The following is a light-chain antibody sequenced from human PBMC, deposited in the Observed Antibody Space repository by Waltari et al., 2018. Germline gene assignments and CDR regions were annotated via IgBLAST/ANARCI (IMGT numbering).Light chain of an antibody. CDR3: AAWASSRNGFWA. V-gene: IGLV1-44*01. CDR2: GNN. CDR1: SSNIGTNT. J-gene: IGLJ3*02. Sequence: QSMLTQPPSASGTPGQRVTISCSGSSSNIGTNTVNWYQQLPVTAPQLHISGNNQRPSVVPPRFSGAKSGTSASLAISGLQPEEEADYYCAAWASSRNGFWAFGGGTKLTVL.